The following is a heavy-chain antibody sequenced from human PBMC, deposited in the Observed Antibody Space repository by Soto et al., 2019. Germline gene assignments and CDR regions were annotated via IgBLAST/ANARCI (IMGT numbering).Heavy chain of an antibody. CDR1: GYTFTSYD. D-gene: IGHD4-17*01. J-gene: IGHJ6*02. Sequence: QVQLVQSGAEVKKPGASVKVSCKASGYTFTSYDINWVRQATGQGLEGMGWMNPNSGNTGYAQKCPGRVAMTRNNSISPAYMELRSLRSEDTAVDYCARGRGYGDYYYYYYGMDVWGQGTTVTVS. CDR2: MNPNSGNT. CDR3: ARGRGYGDYYYYYYGMDV. V-gene: IGHV1-8*01.